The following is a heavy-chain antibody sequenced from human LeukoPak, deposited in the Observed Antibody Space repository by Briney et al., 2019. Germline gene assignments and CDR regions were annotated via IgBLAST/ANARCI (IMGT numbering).Heavy chain of an antibody. D-gene: IGHD4-11*01. CDR2: INPSGGST. CDR1: GYTFTNHF. V-gene: IGHV1-46*01. CDR3: ARDYSNARAFDY. Sequence: ASVKVSCKASGYTFTNHFIHWVRQAPGQGLEWMGIINPSGGSTSYAQKFQGTVTMTRDTSTNTVYMELSSLRSEDTAVYYCARDYSNARAFDYWGQGTLVTVSS. J-gene: IGHJ4*02.